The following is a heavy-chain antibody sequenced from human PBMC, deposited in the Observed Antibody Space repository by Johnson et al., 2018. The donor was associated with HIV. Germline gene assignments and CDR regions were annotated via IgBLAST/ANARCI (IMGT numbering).Heavy chain of an antibody. V-gene: IGHV3-30*03. CDR1: AFTFRTYG. J-gene: IGHJ3*02. CDR2: ISYEGSNK. Sequence: QVQLVESGGGVVQPGRSLRLSCTAFAFTFRTYGMHWVRQAPGKGLEWVAGISYEGSNKYYADSVKGRFPISRDNAKNSLYLQMNSLRAEDTALYYCARDQYSTSDDDAFDIWGQGTMVTVSS. CDR3: ARDQYSTSDDDAFDI. D-gene: IGHD6-6*01.